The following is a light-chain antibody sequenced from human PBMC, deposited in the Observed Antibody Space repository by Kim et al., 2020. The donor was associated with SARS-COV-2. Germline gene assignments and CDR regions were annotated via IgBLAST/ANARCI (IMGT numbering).Light chain of an antibody. CDR3: NSRDSSGNPWV. Sequence: LGQTVRMTWQGDSLRSYYASWYQQKPGQAPVLVIYGKNNRPSGIPDRFSVSSSGNTASLTITGAQAEDEADYYCNSRDSSGNPWVFGGGTQLTVL. CDR2: GKN. CDR1: SLRSYY. J-gene: IGLJ3*02. V-gene: IGLV3-19*01.